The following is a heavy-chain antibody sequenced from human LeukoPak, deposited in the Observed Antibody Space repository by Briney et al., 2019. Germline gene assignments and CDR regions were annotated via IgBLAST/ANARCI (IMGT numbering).Heavy chain of an antibody. CDR3: ARRKGYYGSGSYNY. J-gene: IGHJ4*02. V-gene: IGHV4-4*08. Sequence: KPSETLSLTCTVSGGSITGYHWSWIRQPPGKGLEWIGYIYSSETTEYKPSLKSRVTISADTSKNQFSLKLTSVTAADTAIYYCARRKGYYGSGSYNYWGQGTLVTVSS. CDR2: IYSSETT. CDR1: GGSITGYH. D-gene: IGHD3-10*01.